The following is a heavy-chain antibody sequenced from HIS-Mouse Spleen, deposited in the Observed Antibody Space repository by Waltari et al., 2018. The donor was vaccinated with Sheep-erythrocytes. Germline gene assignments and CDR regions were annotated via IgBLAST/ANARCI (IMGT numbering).Heavy chain of an antibody. J-gene: IGHJ4*02. CDR2: IAPVLGIA. Sequence: QVQLVQSGAEVQKPGSSVKVSCKASGGTFSSYAISWVRKAPGQGLEWMGRIAPVLGIANYAQKFQSRVTSTEDKSTSTAYMELSSLRSEDTAVYYCAQTGATTPHFDYWGQGTLVTVSS. V-gene: IGHV1-69*04. D-gene: IGHD1-26*01. CDR1: GGTFSSYA. CDR3: AQTGATTPHFDY.